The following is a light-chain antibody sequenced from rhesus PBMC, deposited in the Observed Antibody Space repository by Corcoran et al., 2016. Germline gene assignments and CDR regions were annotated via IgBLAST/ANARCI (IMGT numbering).Light chain of an antibody. V-gene: IGKV1-22*01. Sequence: DIQMTQSPSSLSASVGDTVTTTCRASQSISSWLAWYQQKPGKAPKLLFHKATSLQSGVPSRVSGSGSGTVFTLTISRLQPEDFATYYCLQYSSNPDSFGQGTKVEIK. CDR2: KAT. CDR1: QSISSW. J-gene: IGKJ2*01. CDR3: LQYSSNPDS.